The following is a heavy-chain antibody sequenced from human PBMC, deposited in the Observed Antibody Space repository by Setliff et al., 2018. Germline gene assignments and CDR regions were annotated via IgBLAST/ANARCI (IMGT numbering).Heavy chain of an antibody. D-gene: IGHD3-3*01. Sequence: ASVKVSCKASGYTFTSYAMNWVRQAPGQGLEWMGWINTNTGNPTYAQGFTGRFVFSLDTSVSTAYLQISSLEAEDTAVYYCARAWYYNFWSGSQIEYWGQGTLVTVSS. J-gene: IGHJ4*02. CDR3: ARAWYYNFWSGSQIEY. CDR2: INTNTGNP. CDR1: GYTFTSYA. V-gene: IGHV7-4-1*02.